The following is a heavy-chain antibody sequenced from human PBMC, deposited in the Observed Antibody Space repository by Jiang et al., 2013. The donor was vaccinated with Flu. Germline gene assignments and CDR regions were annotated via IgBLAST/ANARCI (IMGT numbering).Heavy chain of an antibody. D-gene: IGHD2/OR15-2a*01. V-gene: IGHV4-4*02. Sequence: GSGLVKPSGTLSLTCAVSGGSISSSNWWSWVRQPPGKGLEWIGEIYHSGSTNYNPSLKSRVTISVDKSKNQFSLKLSSVTAADTAVYYCARDIDGPQENYWYFDLWGRGTLVTVSS. CDR1: GGSISSSNW. J-gene: IGHJ2*01. CDR2: IYHSGST. CDR3: ARDIDGPQENYWYFDL.